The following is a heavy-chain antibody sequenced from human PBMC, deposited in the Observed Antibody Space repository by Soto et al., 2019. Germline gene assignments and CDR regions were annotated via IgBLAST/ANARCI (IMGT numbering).Heavy chain of an antibody. J-gene: IGHJ4*02. CDR2: IYHSGST. CDR3: ARLSGRCSGGSCYSQPS. D-gene: IGHD2-15*01. CDR1: IGSIISTNW. Sequence: QAQLQESGPGLVKPSGTLSLTCVVSIGSIISTNWWSWVRQPPGMGLEWIGEIYHSGSTNYNPSLKSRVSISLDKSNNQFSLTLTSVTAADTAVYYCARLSGRCSGGSCYSQPSWGQGTLVTVSS. V-gene: IGHV4-4*02.